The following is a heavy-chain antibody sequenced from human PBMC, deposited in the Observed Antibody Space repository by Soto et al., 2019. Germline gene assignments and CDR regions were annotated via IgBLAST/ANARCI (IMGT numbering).Heavy chain of an antibody. J-gene: IGHJ3*02. Sequence: PGGSLRLSCAASGFTFNSYSMNWVRQAPGKGLEWVSYISSRSSTIYYADSVRGRFTISRDNAKNSLYLQMNSLRDGDTAVYYCARDYGRDYGYFDIWGQGTMVTVSS. CDR3: ARDYGRDYGYFDI. V-gene: IGHV3-48*02. D-gene: IGHD4-17*01. CDR2: ISSRSSTI. CDR1: GFTFNSYS.